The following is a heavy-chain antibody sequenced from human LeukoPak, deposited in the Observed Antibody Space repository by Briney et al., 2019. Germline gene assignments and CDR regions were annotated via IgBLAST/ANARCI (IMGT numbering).Heavy chain of an antibody. Sequence: GGSLRLSCAASGFTFSSYSMNWVRQAPGKGLEWVSSISSSSSYIYYADSVKGRFTISRDNAKNSLCLQMNSLRAEDTAVYYCARGRGVTMIVVVRMRAAFDIWGQGTMVTVSS. CDR2: ISSSSSYI. CDR3: ARGRGVTMIVVVRMRAAFDI. J-gene: IGHJ3*02. D-gene: IGHD3-22*01. V-gene: IGHV3-21*01. CDR1: GFTFSSYS.